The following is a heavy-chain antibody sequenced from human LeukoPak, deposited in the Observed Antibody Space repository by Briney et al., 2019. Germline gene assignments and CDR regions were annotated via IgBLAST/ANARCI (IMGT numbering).Heavy chain of an antibody. D-gene: IGHD3-9*01. CDR1: GFTFSTYV. Sequence: GGSLRLSCAASGFTFSTYVMSWVRQAPGKGLEWVSGISGSGDNTYYADSVKGRFTVSRDNSKNTLYLQMNSLRAEDTAVYYCAKGSGYDTDFDYWGQGTLVTVSS. V-gene: IGHV3-23*01. J-gene: IGHJ4*02. CDR3: AKGSGYDTDFDY. CDR2: ISGSGDNT.